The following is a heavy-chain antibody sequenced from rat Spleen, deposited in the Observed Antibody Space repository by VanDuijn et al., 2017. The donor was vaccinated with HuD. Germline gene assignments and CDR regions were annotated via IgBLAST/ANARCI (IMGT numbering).Heavy chain of an antibody. V-gene: IGHV4-2*01. Sequence: EVKLVESGGGLVQPGRSLKLSCAASGFNFNDYWMGWVRQAPGKGLEWIGEINKDCTEVNYTPSLKDRFTISRDIVQNALYLQMSKLGSEDTAIYYCARAHATGCGNTYYRDSVKGRFIISRDNAKSTRYLQMDSLRSEDTATYYCASPLGTGDYWGQGVMVTVSS. J-gene: IGHJ2*01. D-gene: IGHD1-12*01. CDR1: GFNFNDYW. CDR3: ARAHATGCGNTYYRDSVKGRFIISRDNAKSTRYLQMDSLRSEDTATYYCASPLGTGDY. CDR2: INKDCTEV.